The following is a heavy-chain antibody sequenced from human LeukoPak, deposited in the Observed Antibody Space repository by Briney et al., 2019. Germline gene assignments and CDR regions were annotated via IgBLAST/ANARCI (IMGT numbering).Heavy chain of an antibody. D-gene: IGHD3-16*01. V-gene: IGHV4-39*07. CDR1: GDSISSSIYY. J-gene: IGHJ6*02. Sequence: PSETLSLTCSVSGDSISSSIYYWGWIRQPPGQGLEWIGGFYYSGDTYYNPSLKSRVTISVDASKNHFSLKLSSVTAADTAVYYCASIKYDYVWGRQFYGMDVWGQGTTVTVSS. CDR3: ASIKYDYVWGRQFYGMDV. CDR2: FYYSGDT.